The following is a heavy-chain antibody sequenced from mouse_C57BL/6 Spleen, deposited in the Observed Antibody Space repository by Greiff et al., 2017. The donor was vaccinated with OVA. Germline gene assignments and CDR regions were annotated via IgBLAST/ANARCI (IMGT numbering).Heavy chain of an antibody. J-gene: IGHJ2*01. Sequence: EVQLQQSGPELVKPGASVKISCKASGYTFTDYYMNWVKQSHGKSLEWIGDINPNNGGTSYNQKFKGKATLTVDKSSSTAYMELRSLTSEDSAVYYCARGWLRGYFDYWGQGTTLTVSS. V-gene: IGHV1-26*01. D-gene: IGHD2-2*01. CDR2: INPNNGGT. CDR3: ARGWLRGYFDY. CDR1: GYTFTDYY.